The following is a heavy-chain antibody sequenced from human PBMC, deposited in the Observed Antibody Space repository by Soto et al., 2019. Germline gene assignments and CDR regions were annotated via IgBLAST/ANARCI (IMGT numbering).Heavy chain of an antibody. V-gene: IGHV1-69*13. Sequence: SVKVSCKASGGTFSSYAISWVRQAPGQGLEWMGGIIPIFGTANYAQKFQGRVTITADESTSTAYMELSSLRSEDTAVYYCVRVGYSSSPYYYYYYGMDVWGQGTTVTVSS. CDR1: GGTFSSYA. J-gene: IGHJ6*02. CDR3: VRVGYSSSPYYYYYYGMDV. CDR2: IIPIFGTA. D-gene: IGHD6-6*01.